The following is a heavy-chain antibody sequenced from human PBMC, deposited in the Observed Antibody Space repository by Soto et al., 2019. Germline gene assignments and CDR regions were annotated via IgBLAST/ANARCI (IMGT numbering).Heavy chain of an antibody. D-gene: IGHD2-2*03. CDR1: GGSISSSSYY. J-gene: IGHJ6*03. Sequence: QLQLQESGPGLVKPSETLSLTCTVSGGSISSSSYYWGWIRQPPGKGLEWIGSIYYSGSTYYNPSLKSRVTISVDTSKNQFSLKLSSVTAADTAVYYCTGGYCSSTSCYNYYYYYYMDVWGKGTTVTVSS. CDR3: TGGYCSSTSCYNYYYYYYMDV. CDR2: IYYSGST. V-gene: IGHV4-39*01.